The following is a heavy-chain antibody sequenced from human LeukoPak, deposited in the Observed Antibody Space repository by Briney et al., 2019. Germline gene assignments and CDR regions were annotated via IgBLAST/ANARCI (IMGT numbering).Heavy chain of an antibody. CDR3: ARRPGPHPNCFDY. J-gene: IGHJ4*02. V-gene: IGHV4-38-2*01. Sequence: PSETLSLTCAVSGYSISSGYYWGWIRQPPGKGLEWIGSIYHSGSTYYNPSLKSRVTISVDTSKNQFSLKLSSVTAADTAVYHCARRPGPHPNCFDYWGQGTLVTVSS. D-gene: IGHD3-10*01. CDR2: IYHSGST. CDR1: GYSISSGYY.